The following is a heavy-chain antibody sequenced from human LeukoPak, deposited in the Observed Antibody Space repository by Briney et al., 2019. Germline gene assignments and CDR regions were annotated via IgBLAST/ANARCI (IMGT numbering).Heavy chain of an antibody. CDR2: IWYDGSNE. D-gene: IGHD2-2*01. CDR3: ARDFAGPDIVVVPAAPHYGMDV. J-gene: IGHJ6*02. Sequence: PGGSLRLSCAASGFTFSSYGMHWVRQAPGKGLEWVAVIWYDGSNEYYADSVKGRFTISRDNSKNTLYLQMNSLRAEDTAVYYCARDFAGPDIVVVPAAPHYGMDVWGQGTTVTVSS. V-gene: IGHV3-33*01. CDR1: GFTFSSYG.